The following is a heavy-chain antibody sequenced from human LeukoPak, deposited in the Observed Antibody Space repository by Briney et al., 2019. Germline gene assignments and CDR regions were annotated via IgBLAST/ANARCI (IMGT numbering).Heavy chain of an antibody. D-gene: IGHD6-13*01. CDR1: GGTVSSDA. Sequence: ASVEVSCKASGGTVSSDAITWVRQAPGQGLEWMGRIIPILGMASYARNFQGKVTITADRSTNTAYMELRSLRSDDTAVYYCARDVGSSWYSHAEFDYWGQGTLVTVSS. J-gene: IGHJ4*02. V-gene: IGHV1-69*04. CDR3: ARDVGSSWYSHAEFDY. CDR2: IIPILGMA.